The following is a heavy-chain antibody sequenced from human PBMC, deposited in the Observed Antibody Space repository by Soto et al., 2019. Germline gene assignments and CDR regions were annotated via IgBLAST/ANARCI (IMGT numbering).Heavy chain of an antibody. CDR3: ARDPSSGSHFDY. Sequence: GGSLRLSGAASGFTFSGYWMPWVRQAQGKGLVWVSSINSRGSRTSYAESVKGRFTFYRDNAKKKLYLQMKSLRVEETAVYYCARDPSSGSHFDYWGQGTLVTV. CDR2: INSRGSRT. CDR1: GFTFSGYW. J-gene: IGHJ4*02. D-gene: IGHD1-26*01. V-gene: IGHV3-74*01.